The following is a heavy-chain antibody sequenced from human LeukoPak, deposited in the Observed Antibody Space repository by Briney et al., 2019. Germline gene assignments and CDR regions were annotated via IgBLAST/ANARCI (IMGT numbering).Heavy chain of an antibody. CDR2: ISSSSSTI. CDR1: GFTFSSYS. V-gene: IGHV3-48*01. Sequence: PGGSLRLSCAASGFTFSSYSMNWVRQAPGKGLEWVSYISSSSSTIYYADSVKGRFTISRDNAKNSLYLQMNSLRAEDTAVYYCARDEVWNYAWEAFDIWGQGTMVTVSS. J-gene: IGHJ3*02. D-gene: IGHD1-7*01. CDR3: ARDEVWNYAWEAFDI.